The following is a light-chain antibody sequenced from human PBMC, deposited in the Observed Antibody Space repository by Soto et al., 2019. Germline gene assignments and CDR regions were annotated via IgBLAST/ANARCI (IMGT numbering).Light chain of an antibody. Sequence: SVLTQPACVSGSPGPSITMSCTGTISDVGGYNYVSWYPQHPGKATKLIICDVSNRPSGVSSRFSGSKSGNTASLTISGLQAEDEADYYCSSFAGTSYVFGTGTKVTVL. V-gene: IGLV2-14*01. J-gene: IGLJ1*01. CDR2: DVS. CDR3: SSFAGTSYV. CDR1: ISDVGGYNY.